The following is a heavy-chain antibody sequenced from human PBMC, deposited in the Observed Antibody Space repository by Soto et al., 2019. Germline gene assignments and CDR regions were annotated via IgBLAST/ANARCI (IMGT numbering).Heavy chain of an antibody. CDR3: ASMRLSIAVAAPGNWFDP. V-gene: IGHV4-59*08. CDR2: IYYTGST. J-gene: IGHJ5*02. Sequence: LETLPLTWTVSGGSSSSYYWSWFRQPTERGLEWIGYIYYTGSTSYSPSLKSRVTISVDTSKNQISLMLSSVTAADTAVYYCASMRLSIAVAAPGNWFDPWGQGTLVTVSS. CDR1: GGSSSSYY. D-gene: IGHD6-19*01.